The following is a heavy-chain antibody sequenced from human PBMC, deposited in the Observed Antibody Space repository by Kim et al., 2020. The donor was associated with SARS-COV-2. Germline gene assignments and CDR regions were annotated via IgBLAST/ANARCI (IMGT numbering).Heavy chain of an antibody. J-gene: IGHJ4*02. CDR2: ISWNSGSI. CDR3: AKAGASSALGH. Sequence: GGSLRLSCAASGFTFDDYAMHWVRQAPGKGLEWVSGISWNSGSIGYADSVKGRFTISRDNAKNSLYLQMNSLRAEDTALYYCAKAGASSALGHWGQGTLVTVSS. V-gene: IGHV3-9*01. D-gene: IGHD7-27*01. CDR1: GFTFDDYA.